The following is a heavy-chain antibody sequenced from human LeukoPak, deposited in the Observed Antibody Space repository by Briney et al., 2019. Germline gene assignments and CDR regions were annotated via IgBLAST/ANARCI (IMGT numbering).Heavy chain of an antibody. J-gene: IGHJ4*02. D-gene: IGHD6-25*01. V-gene: IGHV3-33*01. CDR2: IWYDGSNK. CDR1: GFTFSSYG. CDR3: ARDRGYAGVDY. Sequence: GRSLRLSCAASGFTFSSYGMHWVRQAPGKGLEWVAVIWYDGSNKYYADSVKGRFTISRDNSKNTLYLQMNSLRAEDTAVYYCARDRGYAGVDYWGQGTLVTVSS.